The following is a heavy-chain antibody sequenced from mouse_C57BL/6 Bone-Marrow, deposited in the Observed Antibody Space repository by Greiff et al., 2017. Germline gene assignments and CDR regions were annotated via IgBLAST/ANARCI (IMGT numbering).Heavy chain of an antibody. CDR2: IDPENGDT. J-gene: IGHJ2*01. CDR1: GFNIKDDY. CDR3: TTGLTRT. Sequence: EVKLMESGAELVRPGASVKLSCTASGFNIKDDYMHWVKQRPEQGLEWIGWIDPENGDTEYASKFQGKATITADTSSNTAYLQLSSLTSEDTDVYYCTTGLTRTWGQGTTLTVSS. V-gene: IGHV14-4*01. D-gene: IGHD4-1*01.